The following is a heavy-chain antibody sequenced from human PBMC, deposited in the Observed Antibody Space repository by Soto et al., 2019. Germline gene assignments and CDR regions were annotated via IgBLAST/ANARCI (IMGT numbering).Heavy chain of an antibody. D-gene: IGHD5-12*01. Sequence: QVQLVESGGGVVQPGRSLRLSCTASGFSFSTYGMHWVRQAPGKGLEWVALVWYDGRNKQYVDSVEGRFTISRDNSKTTLYLQMNSLRDEDTAVYYCVRAAGYSGDNYVYYYGMDVWGQGTTVTVSS. CDR2: VWYDGRNK. V-gene: IGHV3-33*01. CDR3: VRAAGYSGDNYVYYYGMDV. CDR1: GFSFSTYG. J-gene: IGHJ6*02.